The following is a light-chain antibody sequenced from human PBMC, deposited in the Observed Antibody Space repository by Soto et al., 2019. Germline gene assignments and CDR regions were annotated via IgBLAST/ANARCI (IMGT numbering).Light chain of an antibody. V-gene: IGKV1-5*03. CDR3: QHYNSLYT. J-gene: IGKJ2*01. Sequence: DIQMTQSPSTLSESVGDRVTITCRASQSISSWLDWYQQKPGKAPKLLVYKASSLESEVPSRFSGSGSGTEFPLTISSLQPDDFATYYCQHYNSLYTFGQGTKLEIK. CDR2: KAS. CDR1: QSISSW.